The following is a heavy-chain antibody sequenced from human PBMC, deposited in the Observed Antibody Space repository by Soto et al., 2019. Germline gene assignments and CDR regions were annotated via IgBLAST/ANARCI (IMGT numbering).Heavy chain of an antibody. CDR1: GGSFSGYY. CDR2: INHSGST. J-gene: IGHJ2*01. CDR3: ARGQGLAAAANHWDL. V-gene: IGHV4-34*01. Sequence: SETLSLTCAVYGGSFSGYYWSWIRQPPGKGLEWIGEINHSGSTNYNPSLKSRVTISVDTSKNQFSLKLGSVTAADTAVYYCARGQGLAAAANHWDLWGRGTLVTVSS. D-gene: IGHD6-13*01.